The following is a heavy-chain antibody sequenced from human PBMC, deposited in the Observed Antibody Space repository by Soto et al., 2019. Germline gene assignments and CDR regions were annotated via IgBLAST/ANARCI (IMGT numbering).Heavy chain of an antibody. CDR3: ARDYYDFWSGSGENWFDP. J-gene: IGHJ5*02. D-gene: IGHD3-3*01. Sequence: GASLKVSCKASGYTFTSYGISWVRQAPGQGLEWMGWISAYNGNTNYAQKLQGRVTMTTDTSTSTAYMELRSLRSDDTAVYYCARDYYDFWSGSGENWFDPWGQGTLVTVSS. V-gene: IGHV1-18*01. CDR2: ISAYNGNT. CDR1: GYTFTSYG.